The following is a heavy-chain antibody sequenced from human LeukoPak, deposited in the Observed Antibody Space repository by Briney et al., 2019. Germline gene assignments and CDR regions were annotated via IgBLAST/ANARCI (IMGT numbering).Heavy chain of an antibody. CDR3: ARDPSSYGDYYYYYGMDV. CDR1: GFTFSSYA. D-gene: IGHD4-17*01. Sequence: GGSLRLSCSGSGFTFSSYAMHWVRQAPGKGLEWVAVISNDGSNKYYADSVKGRFTISRDNSKNTLNLQMNSLRAEDTAVYYCARDPSSYGDYYYYYGMDVWGQGTTVTVSS. CDR2: ISNDGSNK. V-gene: IGHV3-30*04. J-gene: IGHJ6*02.